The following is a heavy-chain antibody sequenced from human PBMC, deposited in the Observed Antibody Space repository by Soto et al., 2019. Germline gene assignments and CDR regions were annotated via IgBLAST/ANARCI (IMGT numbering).Heavy chain of an antibody. J-gene: IGHJ3*02. V-gene: IGHV3-21*01. D-gene: IGHD2-15*01. Sequence: GGSLRLSCAASGFTFSSYSMNWVLQAPGKGLEWVSSISSSSSYIYYADSVKGRFTISRDNAKNSLYLQMNSLRAEDTAVYYCARDFVVVVAATVPDAFDIWGQGTMVTVSS. CDR2: ISSSSSYI. CDR1: GFTFSSYS. CDR3: ARDFVVVVAATVPDAFDI.